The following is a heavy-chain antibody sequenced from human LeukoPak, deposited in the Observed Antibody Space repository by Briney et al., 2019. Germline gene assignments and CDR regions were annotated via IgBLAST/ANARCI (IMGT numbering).Heavy chain of an antibody. Sequence: SETLSLTCTVSGYSISSGYYWGWLRQPPGKGLEWIGSIYHSGSTYYNPSLKSRVTISVDTSKNQFSLKLSSVTAADTAVYYCARGPFRRYCSGGSCYSWFDPWGQGTLVTVSS. CDR1: GYSISSGYY. D-gene: IGHD2-15*01. J-gene: IGHJ5*02. V-gene: IGHV4-38-2*02. CDR2: IYHSGST. CDR3: ARGPFRRYCSGGSCYSWFDP.